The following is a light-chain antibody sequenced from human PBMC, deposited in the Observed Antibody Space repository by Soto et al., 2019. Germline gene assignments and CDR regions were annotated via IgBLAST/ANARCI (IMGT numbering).Light chain of an antibody. Sequence: DILITHSPSSLSASIGDRVTITCRASQTISVDLNWYQQKPGRVPTLLISAASTLHIGVPSRFVGSGSGTDFTLTISGLQPEDFATYYCQQSHATPTFGGGTKVDIK. CDR3: QQSHATPT. CDR1: QTISVD. J-gene: IGKJ4*01. CDR2: AAS. V-gene: IGKV1-39*01.